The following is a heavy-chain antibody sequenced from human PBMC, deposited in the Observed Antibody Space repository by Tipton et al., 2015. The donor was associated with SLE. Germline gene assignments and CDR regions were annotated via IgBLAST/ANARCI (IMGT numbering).Heavy chain of an antibody. D-gene: IGHD2-21*02. J-gene: IGHJ4*02. CDR3: ALLPCGGDCPLDY. CDR2: ISGSGGST. Sequence: SLRLSCAASGFTFSSYGMSWVRQAPGKGLEWVSAISGSGGSTYYADSVKGRFTISRDNSKNTLYLQMNSLRAEDTAVYYCALLPCGGDCPLDYWGQGTLVTVSS. CDR1: GFTFSSYG. V-gene: IGHV3-23*01.